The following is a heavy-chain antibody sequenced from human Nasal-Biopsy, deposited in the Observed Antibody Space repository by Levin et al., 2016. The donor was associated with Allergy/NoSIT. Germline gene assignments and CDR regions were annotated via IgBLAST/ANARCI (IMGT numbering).Heavy chain of an antibody. V-gene: IGHV1-69*04. J-gene: IGHJ4*02. CDR1: GHMTT. CDR3: ARDSLVAGGEGSYDN. CDR2: IIRVVDVV. D-gene: IGHD6-19*01. Sequence: VKVSCKAPGHMTTISWVRQAPGQGLEWMGRIIRVVDVVNLAQNFQGRVTITADKSTDLAYMELNNLTSEDTAIYYCARDSLVAGGEGSYDNWGQGTLVTVSS.